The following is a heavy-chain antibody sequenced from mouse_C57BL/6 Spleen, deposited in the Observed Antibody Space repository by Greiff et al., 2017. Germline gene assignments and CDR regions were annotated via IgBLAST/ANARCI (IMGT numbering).Heavy chain of an antibody. CDR2: IDPSDSYT. J-gene: IGHJ1*03. D-gene: IGHD2-2*01. CDR3: ARGVTTSFDV. CDR1: GYTFTSYW. Sequence: QVQLKQPGAELVRPGTSVKLSCKASGYTFTSYWMHWVKQRPGQGLEWIGVIDPSDSYTNYNQKFKGKATLTVDTSSSTAYMQLSSLTSEDSAVYYCARGVTTSFDVWGTGTTVTVSS. V-gene: IGHV1-59*01.